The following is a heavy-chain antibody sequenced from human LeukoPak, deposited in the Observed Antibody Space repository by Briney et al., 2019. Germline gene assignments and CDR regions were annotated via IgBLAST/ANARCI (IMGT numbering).Heavy chain of an antibody. D-gene: IGHD6-6*01. Sequence: SETLSLTCAVYGGSFSGYYWSWIRQPPGKGLEWIGEINHSGSTNYNPSLKSRVTISVDTSKNQFSLKLSSVTAADTAVYYCARGKIAARRLYNWSTPGAREPWSPSPQ. J-gene: IGHJ5*02. CDR1: GGSFSGYY. V-gene: IGHV4-34*01. CDR3: ARGKIAARRLYNWSTP. CDR2: INHSGST.